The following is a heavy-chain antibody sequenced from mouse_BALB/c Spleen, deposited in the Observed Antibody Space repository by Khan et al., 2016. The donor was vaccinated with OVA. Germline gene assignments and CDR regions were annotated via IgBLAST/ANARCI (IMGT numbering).Heavy chain of an antibody. D-gene: IGHD2-14*01. CDR2: INTSTGEP. CDR3: ARVGYDGTMDY. CDR1: GYTFTNYG. V-gene: IGHV9-3-1*01. J-gene: IGHJ4*01. Sequence: QIQLVQSGPELKKPGETVKISCKASGYTFTNYGMNWVRQAPGKGLKWMGWINTSTGEPTYADDFRGRFAFSLETSATTAYLQINNLKDEDTATXVGARVGYDGTMDYWGQGTSVTVSS.